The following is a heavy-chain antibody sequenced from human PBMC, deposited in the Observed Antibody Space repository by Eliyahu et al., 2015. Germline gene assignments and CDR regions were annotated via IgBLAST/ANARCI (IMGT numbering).Heavy chain of an antibody. CDR3: AKDQNTMVRGVIICFDY. D-gene: IGHD3-10*01. Sequence: EVQLLESGGGLVQPGGSLXXSCAASXFTXXSXAMSWVRQAPGKGLEWVSAISGSGGSTYXADSVKGRFTISRDNSKNTLYLQMNSLRAEDTAVYYCAKDQNTMVRGVIICFDYWGQGTLVTVSS. CDR2: ISGSGGST. V-gene: IGHV3-23*01. J-gene: IGHJ4*02. CDR1: XFTXXSXA.